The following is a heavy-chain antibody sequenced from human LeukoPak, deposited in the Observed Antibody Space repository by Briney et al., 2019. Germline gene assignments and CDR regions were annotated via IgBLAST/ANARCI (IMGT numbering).Heavy chain of an antibody. V-gene: IGHV3-30*02. CDR2: IRYDGRNK. Sequence: GGSLRLSCAASRFTFSSYGMHWVRQAPGKGLEWVAFIRYDGRNKYYADSVKGRFTISRDNSKNTLYLQMNSLRAEDTAVYYCAKGYYYDSSGYPHFDYWGQGTLVTVSS. J-gene: IGHJ4*02. D-gene: IGHD3-22*01. CDR3: AKGYYYDSSGYPHFDY. CDR1: RFTFSSYG.